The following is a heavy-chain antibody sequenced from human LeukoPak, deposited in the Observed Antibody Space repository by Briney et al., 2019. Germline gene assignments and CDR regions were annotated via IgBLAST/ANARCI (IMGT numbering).Heavy chain of an antibody. D-gene: IGHD3-22*01. CDR3: ARDRGYYDSSGYQGWFDP. CDR2: IYYSGST. V-gene: IGHV4-59*01. Sequence: SETLSLTCTVSGGSISSYYWSWIRQPPGKGLEWIGYIYYSGSTNYNPCLKSRVTISVDTSKNQFSLKLSSVTAADTAVYYCARDRGYYDSSGYQGWFDPWGQGTLVTVSS. J-gene: IGHJ5*02. CDR1: GGSISSYY.